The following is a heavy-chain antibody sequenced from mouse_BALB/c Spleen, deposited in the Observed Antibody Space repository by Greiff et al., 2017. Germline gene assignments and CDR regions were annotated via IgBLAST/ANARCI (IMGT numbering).Heavy chain of an antibody. D-gene: IGHD2-2*01. CDR3: ARSIYYGYDSYFDY. J-gene: IGHJ2*01. Sequence: VKLMESGPGLVAPSQSLSITCTVSGFSLTGYGVNWVRQPPGKGLEWLGMIWGDGSTDYNSALKSRLSISKDNSKSQVFFKMNSLQADDTAIYYCARSIYYGYDSYFDYWGQGTTLTVSS. CDR1: GFSLTGYG. CDR2: IWGDGST. V-gene: IGHV2-6-7*01.